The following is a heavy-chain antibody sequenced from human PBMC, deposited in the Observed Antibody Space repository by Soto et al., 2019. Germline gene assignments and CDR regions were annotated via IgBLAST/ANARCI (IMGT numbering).Heavy chain of an antibody. CDR3: ARTNKLLWFGELLTPFDY. CDR1: GGSFSGYY. V-gene: IGHV4-34*01. Sequence: TSETLSLTCAVYGGSFSGYYWSWVRQPPGKGLEWIGEINHSGSTNYNPSLKSRVTISVDTSKNQFSLKLSSVTAADTAVYYCARTNKLLWFGELLTPFDYWGQGTLVTVSS. J-gene: IGHJ4*02. CDR2: INHSGST. D-gene: IGHD3-10*01.